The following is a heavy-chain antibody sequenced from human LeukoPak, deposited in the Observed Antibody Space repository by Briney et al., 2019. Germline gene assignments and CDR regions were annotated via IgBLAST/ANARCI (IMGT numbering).Heavy chain of an antibody. D-gene: IGHD3-3*01. CDR2: IKQDVSEK. CDR1: AFTLISVW. CDR3: AREGAYDFWSGYYYYYYMDV. Sequence: GGSLRLSFAASAFTLISVWMSCGRHAPGKGLWRGSNIKQDVSEKYYMGSLKVRFTISKDNAKNSLYLQMNRLRAEDTAVYYCAREGAYDFWSGYYYYYYMDVWGKGTTVTVSS. J-gene: IGHJ6*03. V-gene: IGHV3-7*03.